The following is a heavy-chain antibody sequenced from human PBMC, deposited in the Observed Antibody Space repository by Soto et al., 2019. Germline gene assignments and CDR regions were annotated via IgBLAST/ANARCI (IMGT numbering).Heavy chain of an antibody. V-gene: IGHV5-51*01. J-gene: IGHJ6*02. D-gene: IGHD2-8*01. CDR1: GGSFTTYW. CDR2: IYPGDSDS. CDR3: SIHNGSKTGLEG. Sequence: GESLRISWKSSGGSFTTYWIAWLLQMPGKGLEWMGIIYPGDSDSRYSPSFQGQVTISADKSISTAYLQWSSLKASDTAMYYCSIHNGSKTGLEGSGPGTTVTV.